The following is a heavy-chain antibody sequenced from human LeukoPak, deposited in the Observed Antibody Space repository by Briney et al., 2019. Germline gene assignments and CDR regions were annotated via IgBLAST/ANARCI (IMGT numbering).Heavy chain of an antibody. CDR2: LTSSGAST. J-gene: IGHJ4*02. CDR3: GRDSRWAQPDY. CDR1: GFTFTHYG. D-gene: IGHD5-24*01. V-gene: IGHV3-23*01. Sequence: GGSLRLSCAASGFTFTHYGMNWVRQAPGKGLEWVSGLTSSGASTYYADSVKGRFTISRDSSKNTVYLQINSLTAEDTAVYYCGRDSRWAQPDYWGQGTLVTVSS.